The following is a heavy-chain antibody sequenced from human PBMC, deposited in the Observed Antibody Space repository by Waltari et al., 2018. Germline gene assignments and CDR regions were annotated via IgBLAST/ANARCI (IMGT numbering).Heavy chain of an antibody. CDR2: IYTSGST. Sequence: QVQLQESGPGLVKPSQTLSLTCTVSGGSISSGSYYWSWIRQPAGKGLEWIGRIYTSGSTNYNPSLKSRVTISVDTSKNQFSLKLSSVTAADTAVYYCARGRVVVRGAYFQHWGQGTLVTVSS. V-gene: IGHV4-61*02. CDR3: ARGRVVVRGAYFQH. CDR1: GGSISSGSYY. D-gene: IGHD3-22*01. J-gene: IGHJ1*01.